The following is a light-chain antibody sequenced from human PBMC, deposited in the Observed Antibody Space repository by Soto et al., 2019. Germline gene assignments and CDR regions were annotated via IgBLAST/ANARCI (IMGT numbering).Light chain of an antibody. J-gene: IGLJ1*01. Sequence: QSALTQPRSVSGSPGQSITISCTGTSSDVCGYNYDSWYRQHPGKAPKLMIYDVSKRPSGVPDRFSGSKSGNTASLTISGLQAEDEADYYCCSYAGSYTHYVFGTGTKLTVL. V-gene: IGLV2-11*01. CDR1: SSDVCGYNY. CDR3: CSYAGSYTHYV. CDR2: DVS.